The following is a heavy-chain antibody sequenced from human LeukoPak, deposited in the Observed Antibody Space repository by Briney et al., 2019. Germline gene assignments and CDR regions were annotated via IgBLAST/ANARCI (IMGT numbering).Heavy chain of an antibody. CDR1: GYTFTSYY. J-gene: IGHJ4*02. CDR3: ARAVDYYGSGSYYDYFDY. CDR2: INPSGGST. D-gene: IGHD3-10*01. V-gene: IGHV1-46*01. Sequence: ASVKVSCKASGYTFTSYYMHWVRQASGQGLEWMGIINPSGGSTSYAQKFQGRVTMTRDTSTSTVYMELSSLRSEDTAVYYCARAVDYYGSGSYYDYFDYWGQGTLVTVSS.